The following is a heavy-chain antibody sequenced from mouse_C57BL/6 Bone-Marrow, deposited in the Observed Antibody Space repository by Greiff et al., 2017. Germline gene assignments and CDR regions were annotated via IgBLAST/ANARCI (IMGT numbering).Heavy chain of an antibody. Sequence: EVKVEESGAELVRPGASVKLSCTASGFNIKDDYMHWVKQRPGQGLEWIGWIDPENGDTEYASKFQGKATITADTSSNTAYLQLSSLTSEDTAVYYCATVITTGYWGQGTTLTVSS. CDR3: ATVITTGY. V-gene: IGHV14-4*01. CDR1: GFNIKDDY. J-gene: IGHJ2*01. D-gene: IGHD1-2*01. CDR2: IDPENGDT.